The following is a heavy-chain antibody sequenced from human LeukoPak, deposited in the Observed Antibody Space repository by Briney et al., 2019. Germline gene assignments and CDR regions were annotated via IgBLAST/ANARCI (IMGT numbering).Heavy chain of an antibody. CDR1: GYTLSSYG. CDR3: ARTNYGPPLRAMDV. Sequence: GASVKVSCKASGYTLSSYGVDWVRQAPGQGLEWMGWISGYNGNTNYAQKVQGRVTMTTGTSTSTVYMELRSLRSDDTAVYYCARTNYGPPLRAMDVWGQGTTVTVSS. D-gene: IGHD3-10*01. CDR2: ISGYNGNT. V-gene: IGHV1-18*01. J-gene: IGHJ6*02.